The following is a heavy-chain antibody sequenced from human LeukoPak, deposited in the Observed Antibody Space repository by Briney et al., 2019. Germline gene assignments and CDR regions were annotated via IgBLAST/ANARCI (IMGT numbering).Heavy chain of an antibody. J-gene: IGHJ6*03. Sequence: SVTVSCQDSRGTLRNYAIRWVRQAPGQGLDGMGGIFPIFGTANLPHKFQGRVTITTDESTSTAYMELSSLRSEDTAVYYCARGEVDCSSTSCYRTGASYYYYYYMDVWGEGTTVTVSS. CDR1: RGTLRNYA. V-gene: IGHV1-69*05. D-gene: IGHD2-2*01. CDR3: ARGEVDCSSTSCYRTGASYYYYYYMDV. CDR2: IFPIFGTA.